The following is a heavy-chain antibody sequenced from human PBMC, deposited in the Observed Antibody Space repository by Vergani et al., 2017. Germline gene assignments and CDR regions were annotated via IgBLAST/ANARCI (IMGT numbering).Heavy chain of an antibody. Sequence: QVQLQESGPGLVKPSGTLSLTFAVPCGSISSSNLWSCVRQPPGKGLEWIGEIYHSGSTNYNPSLKSRVTISVDKSKNQFAMELSSVTAADTSVYYCASTDCSGGSCYFVNWFDPWGQGTLVTVSS. CDR2: IYHSGST. CDR1: CGSISSSNL. J-gene: IGHJ5*02. D-gene: IGHD2-15*01. V-gene: IGHV4-4*02. CDR3: ASTDCSGGSCYFVNWFDP.